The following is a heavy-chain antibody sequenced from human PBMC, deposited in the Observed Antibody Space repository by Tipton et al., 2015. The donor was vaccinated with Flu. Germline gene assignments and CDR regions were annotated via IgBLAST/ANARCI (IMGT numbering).Heavy chain of an antibody. J-gene: IGHJ4*02. CDR3: ARAKVVPAAILYYFDY. D-gene: IGHD2-2*02. Sequence: LRLSCTVSGGSISSYYWSWIRQPPGKGLEWIGYIYYSGSTNYNPSLKSRVTISVDTSKNQFSLKLSSVTAADTAVYYCARAKVVPAAILYYFDYWGQGTLVTVSS. CDR2: IYYSGST. V-gene: IGHV4-59*01. CDR1: GGSISSYY.